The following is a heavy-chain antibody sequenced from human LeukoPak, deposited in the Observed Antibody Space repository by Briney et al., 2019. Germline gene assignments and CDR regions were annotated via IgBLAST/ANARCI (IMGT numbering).Heavy chain of an antibody. D-gene: IGHD6-19*01. CDR1: GFTFSSFG. CDR2: LSFDGNHQ. J-gene: IGHJ4*02. V-gene: IGHV3-30*03. CDR3: ARDWFDSGWYLDH. Sequence: GGSLRLSCAASGFTFSSFGMHWVRQAPGKGLEWVALLSFDGNHQFYADSVKGRFTLSRDNFKNMVFLEMTSLRVEDTAVYYCARDWFDSGWYLDHWGQGALVTVSS.